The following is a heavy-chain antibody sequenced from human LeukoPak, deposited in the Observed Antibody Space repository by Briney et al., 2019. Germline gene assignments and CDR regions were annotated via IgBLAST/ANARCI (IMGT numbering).Heavy chain of an antibody. Sequence: PGGSLRLSCAASGFTFSSYGMHWVRQAPGKGLEWVAVIWYDGSNKYYADSVKGRFTISRDNSKNTLYLQMNSLRAEDTAVYYCAKDPSYYFGYFDYWGQGTLVTVSS. CDR1: GFTFSSYG. J-gene: IGHJ4*02. CDR3: AKDPSYYFGYFDY. V-gene: IGHV3-30*02. D-gene: IGHD3-10*01. CDR2: IWYDGSNK.